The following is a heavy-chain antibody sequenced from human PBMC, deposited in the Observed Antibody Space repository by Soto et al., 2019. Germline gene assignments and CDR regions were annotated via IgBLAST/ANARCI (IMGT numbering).Heavy chain of an antibody. CDR3: ARGGGNDPVDS. J-gene: IGHJ4*02. CDR2: IGHLENT. V-gene: IGHV4-30-2*06. Sequence: QLRLQESGSGVVRTSETLSLTCTVSGGSITHGGFSWSWIRQSPGKGLEWIGYIGHLENTYFHPTFKSRLTMSRDRSKNQFSLNLSSVTAADRAVSYCARGGGNDPVDSWGKGVLVSVSS. D-gene: IGHD5-12*01. CDR1: GGSITHGGFS.